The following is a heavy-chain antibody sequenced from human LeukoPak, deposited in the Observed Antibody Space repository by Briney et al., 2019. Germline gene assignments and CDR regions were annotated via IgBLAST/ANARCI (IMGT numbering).Heavy chain of an antibody. V-gene: IGHV3-23*01. CDR2: ISSSDGST. CDR3: AKGGLGTAPLDYFDC. D-gene: IGHD1-1*01. CDR1: GFTFSSCA. J-gene: IGHJ4*02. Sequence: PGGSLRLSCAASGFTFSSCAMNWVRQAPGKGLEWVSAISSSDGSTYYADSVKGRFTISRDNSKNTLFLQMSSLRAEDTAVYYCAKGGLGTAPLDYFDCRGQGTLVTVSS.